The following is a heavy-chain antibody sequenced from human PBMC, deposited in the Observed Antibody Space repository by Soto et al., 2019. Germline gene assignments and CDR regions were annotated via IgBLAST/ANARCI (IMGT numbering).Heavy chain of an antibody. V-gene: IGHV1-2*02. CDR2: INPETGGT. CDR3: ARERYQVISDGMDV. J-gene: IGHJ6*02. CDR1: GYTFTGYY. Sequence: ASVKVSCKASGYTFTGYYVHWVREAPGQGLEWMGWINPETGGTSYAQKFQGRVTLSRDTSINTAYLELSRLRFDDAAVYFCARERYQVISDGMDVWGPGTTVTVYS. D-gene: IGHD2-2*01.